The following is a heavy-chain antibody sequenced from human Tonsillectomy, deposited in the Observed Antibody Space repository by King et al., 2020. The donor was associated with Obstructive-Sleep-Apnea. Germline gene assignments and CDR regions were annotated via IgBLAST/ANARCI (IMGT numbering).Heavy chain of an antibody. Sequence: TLKESGPTLVKPTQTLTLTCTFSGFSLSTSGVGVGWIRQPPGKALEWLALIYWDDDKRYSPSLKSRLTITKDTSKNQVVLTLTNMDPVDTATYYCAHRRPLSYYLDYWGQGTLVTVSA. J-gene: IGHJ4*02. CDR1: GFSLSTSGVG. V-gene: IGHV2-5*02. CDR3: AHRRPLSYYLDY. CDR2: IYWDDDK.